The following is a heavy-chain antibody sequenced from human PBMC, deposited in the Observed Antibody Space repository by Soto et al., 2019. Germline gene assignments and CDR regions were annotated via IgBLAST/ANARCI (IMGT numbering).Heavy chain of an antibody. Sequence: GESLKISCKGSGYSFTSYWIGWVRQMPGKGLEWMGIIYPGDSDTRYSPSFQGQVTISADKSISTAYLQWSSLKASDTAMYYCARRGVYGDYLLPGDAFDIWGQGTMVTVSS. J-gene: IGHJ3*02. CDR2: IYPGDSDT. CDR3: ARRGVYGDYLLPGDAFDI. V-gene: IGHV5-51*01. CDR1: GYSFTSYW. D-gene: IGHD4-17*01.